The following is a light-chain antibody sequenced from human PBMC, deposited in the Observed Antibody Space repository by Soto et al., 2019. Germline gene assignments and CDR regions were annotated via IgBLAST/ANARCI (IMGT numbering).Light chain of an antibody. J-gene: IGLJ2*01. CDR1: SSDVGGYNY. V-gene: IGLV2-8*01. Sequence: QSVLTQPPSASGSPGQSVTISCTGTSSDVGGYNYVSWYRQHPGKAPKLMTYEVSKRPSGVPDRFSGSKSGNTASLTVSGLQAEDEADYYCSSYAGSNGVIFGGGTKVTVL. CDR3: SSYAGSNGVI. CDR2: EVS.